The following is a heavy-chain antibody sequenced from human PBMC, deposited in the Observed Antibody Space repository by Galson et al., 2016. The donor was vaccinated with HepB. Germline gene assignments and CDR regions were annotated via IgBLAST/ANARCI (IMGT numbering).Heavy chain of an antibody. CDR3: ARVTSRDGYGMGV. D-gene: IGHD5-24*01. CDR1: GGSISSTSYH. Sequence: SETLSLTCSVSGGSISSTSYHWGWIRQPPGKGLEWIGSVYYSGTTYYNPSLTSRLTISVDTSKSQFSLKLTSVTAADTAVYYCARVTSRDGYGMGVWGQGTTVTVSS. V-gene: IGHV4-39*07. J-gene: IGHJ6*02. CDR2: VYYSGTT.